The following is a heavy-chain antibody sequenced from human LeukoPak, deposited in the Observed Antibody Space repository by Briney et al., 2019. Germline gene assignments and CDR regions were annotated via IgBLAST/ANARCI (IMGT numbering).Heavy chain of an antibody. CDR1: GFTFGDYA. CDR2: IRSKVYGGTP. CDR3: TRDQTPYY. J-gene: IGHJ4*02. V-gene: IGHV3-49*04. Sequence: HPGGSLRLSCIASGFTFGDYAMTWVRQAPGKGLEWVGFIRSKVYGGTPEYAASVKGRFTISRDDSKGIAYLQMNSLKTEDTAVYYCTRDQTPYYWGQGTLVTVSS.